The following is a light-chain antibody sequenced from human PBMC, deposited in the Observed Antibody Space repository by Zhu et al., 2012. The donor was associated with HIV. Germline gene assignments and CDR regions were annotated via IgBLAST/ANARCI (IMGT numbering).Light chain of an antibody. CDR1: QSVSSSY. CDR3: QQLGSSLYT. Sequence: EIVLTQSPGTLSLSPGERATLSCRASQSVSSSYLAWYQQKPGQAPRLLIYGASNRATGIPDRVSGSGSGTDFTLTISRLEPEDFAVYYCQQLGSSLYTFGQGTKLEIK. V-gene: IGKV3-20*01. CDR2: GAS. J-gene: IGKJ2*01.